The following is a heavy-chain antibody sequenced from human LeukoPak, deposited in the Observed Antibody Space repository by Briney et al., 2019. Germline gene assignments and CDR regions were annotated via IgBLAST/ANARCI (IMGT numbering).Heavy chain of an antibody. Sequence: GGSLRLSCAASGISFDSYDMNWFRQAPGKGLEWVSTISGSGGTTYYADSVKGRFSMSRDDYKNTVYLQLNSLRADDTAVYYCAKDAKFLTLVYAIGFNWFDPWGQGTLVTVSS. CDR1: GISFDSYD. J-gene: IGHJ5*02. CDR2: ISGSGGTT. D-gene: IGHD2-8*01. V-gene: IGHV3-23*01. CDR3: AKDAKFLTLVYAIGFNWFDP.